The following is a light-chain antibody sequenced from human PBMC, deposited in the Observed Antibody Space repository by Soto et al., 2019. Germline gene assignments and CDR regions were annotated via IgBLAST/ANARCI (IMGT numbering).Light chain of an antibody. CDR1: QSISSN. Sequence: KVITQSPATLSVSPGERATLSCRASQSISSNLAWYQQKSGQAPRLLIYGASTRATGIPVRFSGSGSGTEFTLTISSLQSEDFAVYYCQQYNTWPPTWTFGQGTKVDIK. V-gene: IGKV3-15*01. J-gene: IGKJ1*01. CDR3: QQYNTWPPTWT. CDR2: GAS.